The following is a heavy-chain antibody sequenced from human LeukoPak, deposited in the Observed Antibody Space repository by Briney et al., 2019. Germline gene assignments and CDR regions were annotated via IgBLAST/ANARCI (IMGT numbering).Heavy chain of an antibody. CDR2: IYHSGST. CDR3: ARGRRGIQLWRGGSNWFDP. V-gene: IGHV4-4*02. D-gene: IGHD5-18*01. CDR1: GGSISSSNW. Sequence: SETLSLTCAVSGGSISSSNWWSWVRQPPGKGLEWIGEIYHSGSTNYNPSLKSRVTISVDKSKNQFSLKLSSVTAADTAVYYCARGRRGIQLWRGGSNWFDPWGQGTLVTVSS. J-gene: IGHJ5*02.